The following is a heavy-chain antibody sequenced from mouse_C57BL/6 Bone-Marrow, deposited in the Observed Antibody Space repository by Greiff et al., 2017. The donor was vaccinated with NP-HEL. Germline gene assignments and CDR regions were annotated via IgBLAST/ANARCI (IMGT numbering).Heavy chain of an antibody. D-gene: IGHD1-1*01. CDR1: GYTFTSYW. J-gene: IGHJ1*03. V-gene: IGHV1-59*01. CDR2: IDPSDSYT. Sequence: QVQLQQPGAELVRPRTSVKLSCKASGYTFTSYWMHWVKQRPGQGLEWIGVIDPSDSYTNYNQKFKGKATLTVDTSSSTAYMQLSSLTSEDSAVYYCARRSSYGSSLYWYFDVWGTGTTVTVSS. CDR3: ARRSSYGSSLYWYFDV.